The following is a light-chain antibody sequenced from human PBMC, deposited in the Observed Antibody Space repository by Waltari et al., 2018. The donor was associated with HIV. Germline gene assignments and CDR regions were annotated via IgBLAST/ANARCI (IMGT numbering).Light chain of an antibody. CDR1: SSNIEKNF. J-gene: IGLJ1*01. CDR3: ATWDTGLSAGV. CDR2: DNN. Sequence: QSVLMQPPSVSAAPGQKVTISCSGSSSNIEKNFVSWYQHLPRTAPRLIIFDNNKRSSGIPERFSASKSGTSATLDITGLQTGDEADYYCATWDTGLSAGVFG. V-gene: IGLV1-51*01.